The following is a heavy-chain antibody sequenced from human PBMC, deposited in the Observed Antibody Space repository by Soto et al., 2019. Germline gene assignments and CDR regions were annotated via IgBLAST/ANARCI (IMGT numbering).Heavy chain of an antibody. D-gene: IGHD3-3*01. J-gene: IGHJ6*02. V-gene: IGHV3-30-3*01. CDR2: ISYDGSNK. CDR1: GFTFSSYA. Sequence: QVQLVESGGGVAQPGRSLRLSCAASGFTFSSYAMHWVRQAPGKGLEWVAVISYDGSNKYYADSVKGRFTISRDNSKNTLYLQMNSLRAEDTAVYYCARERITIFGVVILSRSYYYGMDVWGQGTTVTVSS. CDR3: ARERITIFGVVILSRSYYYGMDV.